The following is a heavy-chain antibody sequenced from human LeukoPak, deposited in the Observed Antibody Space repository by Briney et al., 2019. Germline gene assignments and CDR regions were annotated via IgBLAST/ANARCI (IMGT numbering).Heavy chain of an antibody. J-gene: IGHJ4*02. D-gene: IGHD1-14*01. V-gene: IGHV3-66*01. CDR2: IYSGGIT. Sequence: GGSLRLSCAASAFTVSSNYMSWVRQAPGKGLEWVSVIYSGGITYYADSVKGRFTISRDNAKNSLYLQMNSLRAEDTAVYYCARTSTGADYWGQGTLVTVSS. CDR1: AFTVSSNY. CDR3: ARTSTGADY.